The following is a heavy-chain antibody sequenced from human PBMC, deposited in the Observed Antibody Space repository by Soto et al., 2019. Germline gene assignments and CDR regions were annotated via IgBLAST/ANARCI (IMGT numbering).Heavy chain of an antibody. CDR3: AKSITARPFDY. D-gene: IGHD6-6*01. J-gene: IGHJ4*02. CDR1: GFTFSSYA. CDR2: ISGSGGNT. Sequence: GGSLRLSCTASGFTFSSYAMSGVRQAPGKGLEWVSAISGSGGNTYYADSVKGRFTISRDNSKNTLYLQMNSLRAEDTAVYYCAKSITARPFDYWGQGALVTVSS. V-gene: IGHV3-23*01.